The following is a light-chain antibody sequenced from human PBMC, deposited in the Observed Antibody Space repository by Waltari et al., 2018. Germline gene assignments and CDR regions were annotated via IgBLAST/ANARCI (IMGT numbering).Light chain of an antibody. Sequence: DIQLTQSPSSLSLSVGDSVTITCRASQNINSWLDWYQQKPGKAPKLLIYKASSLQSGVPSRFSGSGSVTEFSLTISSLQPEDFATYYCLQYNNSPFTFGPGTKLDLK. J-gene: IGKJ3*01. CDR1: QNINSW. CDR3: LQYNNSPFT. V-gene: IGKV1-12*01. CDR2: KAS.